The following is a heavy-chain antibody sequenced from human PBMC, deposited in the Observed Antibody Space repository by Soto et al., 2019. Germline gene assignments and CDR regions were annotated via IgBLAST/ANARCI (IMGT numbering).Heavy chain of an antibody. J-gene: IGHJ4*02. CDR3: TRGPFSGYDSYFDY. CDR1: GYTFSHYH. Sequence: QVQLVQSGAGVKKPGASVRISCQASGYTFSHYHINWVRQAPGHGLEWIGILRLGGQATTDSQKFQGRVTMTSDTSTATVYMELSSLRSDDTAVYYCTRGPFSGYDSYFDYWGQGTLITVSS. D-gene: IGHD5-12*01. V-gene: IGHV1-46*03. CDR2: LRLGGQAT.